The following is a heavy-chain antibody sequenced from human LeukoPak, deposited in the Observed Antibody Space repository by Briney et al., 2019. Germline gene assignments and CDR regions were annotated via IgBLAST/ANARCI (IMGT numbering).Heavy chain of an antibody. CDR2: ISTTSSTR. CDR1: GFTFSDYY. J-gene: IGHJ6*03. D-gene: IGHD5-24*01. Sequence: GGSLRLSCAASGFTFSDYYMSWIRQPPGKGLEWLSCISTTSSTRYYADSVKRRFTISRDNAKKSLYLQVNSLPAEDTAVYYCARTGDGYSSFSYYYYMDVWGKGTTVSVSS. V-gene: IGHV3-11*04. CDR3: ARTGDGYSSFSYYYYMDV.